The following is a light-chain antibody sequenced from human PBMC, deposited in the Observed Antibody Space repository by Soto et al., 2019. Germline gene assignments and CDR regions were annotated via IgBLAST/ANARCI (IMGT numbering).Light chain of an antibody. CDR3: QQRSRGLT. CDR2: GAS. CDR1: QSVSGRY. J-gene: IGKJ4*01. Sequence: EIVLTQSPGNLSLSPGERAALSCRASQSVSGRYLAWYQQKPGQAPRLLIYGASTRATGIPDRFSGSGSGTDFTLTISSLEPEDFAVYYCQQRSRGLTFGGGTKVDI. V-gene: IGKV3D-20*02.